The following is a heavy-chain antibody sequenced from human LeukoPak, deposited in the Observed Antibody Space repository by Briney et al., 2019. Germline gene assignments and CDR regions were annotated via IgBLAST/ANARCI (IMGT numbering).Heavy chain of an antibody. V-gene: IGHV1-2*02. CDR3: ARDSAPARLDY. D-gene: IGHD6-6*01. CDR1: AYTITDYY. Sequence: ASVKVSCKASAYTITDYYFYWVRQAPGQGLEWMAWINPNRGGTNYAQKFQGRVTVTWDTSISTAYMDLSRLTSDDTAVYYCARDSAPARLDYWGQGTLVTVSS. J-gene: IGHJ4*02. CDR2: INPNRGGT.